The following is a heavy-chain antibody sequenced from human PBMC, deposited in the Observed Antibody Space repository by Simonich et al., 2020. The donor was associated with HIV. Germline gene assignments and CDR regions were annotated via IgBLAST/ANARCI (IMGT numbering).Heavy chain of an antibody. CDR3: ARGGGDGYNY. CDR1: GYSISSGYY. V-gene: IGHV4-38-2*01. Sequence: QVQLQESGPGLVKPSETLSLTCAVSGYSISSGYYWDWIRQPPRKGLEWVGSIYHIGTTYYNPSLKSRVTISIDTSKNQFSLKLSSVTAADTAVYYCARGGGDGYNYWGQGILVTVSS. D-gene: IGHD3-16*01. J-gene: IGHJ4*02. CDR2: IYHIGTT.